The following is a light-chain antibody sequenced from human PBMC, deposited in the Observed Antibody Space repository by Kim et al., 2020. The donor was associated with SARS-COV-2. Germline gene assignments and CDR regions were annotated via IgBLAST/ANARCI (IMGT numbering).Light chain of an antibody. CDR2: DVS. CDR3: SSYTSSSTWV. Sequence: QSITISCTGTSSDVGGYNYVSWYQRHPGKAPKIMIYDVSNRPSGVSNRFSGAKSGNTASLTISGLQAEDEAHYYCSSYTSSSTWVFGGGTKLTVL. CDR1: SSDVGGYNY. J-gene: IGLJ3*02. V-gene: IGLV2-14*03.